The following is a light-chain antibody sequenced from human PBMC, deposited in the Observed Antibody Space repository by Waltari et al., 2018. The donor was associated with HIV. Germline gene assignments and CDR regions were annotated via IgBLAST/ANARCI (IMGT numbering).Light chain of an antibody. J-gene: IGKJ1*01. V-gene: IGKV3-20*01. CDR2: GTS. Sequence: EIVLTQSPATLSLSPGERATLSCSASQSISSNYLGWYQQKPGQAPRLLIYGTSSRATGIPDRFSGSGSGTDFTLTISRLEPEDFAVYYCQQYGTSPGTFGQGTKVEIK. CDR1: QSISSNY. CDR3: QQYGTSPGT.